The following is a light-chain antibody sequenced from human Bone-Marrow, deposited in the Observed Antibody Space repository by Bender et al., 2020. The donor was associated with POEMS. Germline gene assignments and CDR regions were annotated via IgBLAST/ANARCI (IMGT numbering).Light chain of an antibody. J-gene: IGLJ2*01. Sequence: NFMLTQPHSVSESPEKTVTVSCTRSSGSIASNYVQWYQQRPGSAPTTVIYEDNRRPSGVPDRFSGSIDSSSNSASLTISGLKTEDEADYYCQSYDSSSVVFGGGTKLTVL. CDR2: EDN. CDR3: QSYDSSSVV. CDR1: SGSIASNY. V-gene: IGLV6-57*03.